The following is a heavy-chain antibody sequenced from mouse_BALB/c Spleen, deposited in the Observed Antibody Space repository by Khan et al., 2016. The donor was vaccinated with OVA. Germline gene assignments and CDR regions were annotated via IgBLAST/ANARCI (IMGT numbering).Heavy chain of an antibody. Sequence: QVQLKQSGPGLVAPSQSLSITCTVSGFSLTSYAVHWVRQPPGKGLEWLGLIWAGGSTNYNSALMSRLTINKDNSKSQVFLKMNSLQTDDNAMYYCGRDYGSSFEYFDVWCAGTTVTVSS. J-gene: IGHJ1*01. CDR3: GRDYGSSFEYFDV. CDR1: GFSLTSYA. D-gene: IGHD1-1*01. V-gene: IGHV2-9*02. CDR2: IWAGGST.